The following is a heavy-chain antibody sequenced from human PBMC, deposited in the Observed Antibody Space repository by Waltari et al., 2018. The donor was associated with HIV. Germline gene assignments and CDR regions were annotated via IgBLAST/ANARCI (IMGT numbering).Heavy chain of an antibody. J-gene: IGHJ5*02. CDR3: AREYYYDSGAYSNWFDP. V-gene: IGHV1-2*04. CDR2: SNVNSGGT. D-gene: IGHD3-22*01. CDR1: GYTFTAYH. Sequence: QVHLVQSGAEVKKPGDSVRVSCETSGYTFTAYHMHWVRRAPGQGLEWKGWSNVNSGGTRYEQKFQDCVTVTRDTSINTSYLELRSLRSDDTAGYFCAREYYYDSGAYSNWFDPWGQGTLVTVSS.